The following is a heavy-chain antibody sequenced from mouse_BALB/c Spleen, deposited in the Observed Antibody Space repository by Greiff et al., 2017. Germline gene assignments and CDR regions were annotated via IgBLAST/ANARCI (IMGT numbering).Heavy chain of an antibody. CDR1: GYTFTEYT. Sequence: EVQLQQSGPELVKPGASVKISCKTSGYTFTEYTMHWVKQSHGKSLEWIGGINPNNGGTSYNQKFKGKATLTVDKSSSTAYMELRSLTSEDSAVYYCASSQLGSTPPWYFDVWGAGTTVTVSS. CDR2: INPNNGGT. D-gene: IGHD4-1*02. J-gene: IGHJ1*01. V-gene: IGHV1-18*01. CDR3: ASSQLGSTPPWYFDV.